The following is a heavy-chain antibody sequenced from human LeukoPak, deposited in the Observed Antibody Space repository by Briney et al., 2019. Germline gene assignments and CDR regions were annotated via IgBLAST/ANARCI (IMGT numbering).Heavy chain of an antibody. CDR1: GFTFSNYW. J-gene: IGHJ4*02. CDR2: IKQDGSEK. D-gene: IGHD5-12*01. V-gene: IGHV3-7*01. Sequence: GGSLRLSCAASGFTFSNYWMNWVRQAPGKGLEWVANIKQDGSEKYYVDSVKGRFTISRDNAKNSLYLQMNSLRAEDTAVYYCARDSEMATIPLDYWGQGTLVTVSS. CDR3: ARDSEMATIPLDY.